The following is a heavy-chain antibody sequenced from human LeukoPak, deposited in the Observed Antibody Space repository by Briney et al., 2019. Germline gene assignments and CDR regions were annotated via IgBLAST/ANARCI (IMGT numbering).Heavy chain of an antibody. J-gene: IGHJ6*02. CDR3: ARASNNYDFWSGYYPARYGMDV. Sequence: GGSLRLSCAASGFTFSSYAMHWVRQAPGKGLEWVAVISYDGSNKYYADSVKGRFTISRDNSKNTLYLQMNSLRAEDTAVYYCARASNNYDFWSGYYPARYGMDVWGQGTTVTVSS. CDR2: ISYDGSNK. CDR1: GFTFSSYA. D-gene: IGHD3-3*01. V-gene: IGHV3-30*14.